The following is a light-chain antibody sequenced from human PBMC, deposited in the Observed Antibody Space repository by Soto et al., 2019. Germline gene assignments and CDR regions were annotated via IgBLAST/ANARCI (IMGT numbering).Light chain of an antibody. CDR2: EVS. J-gene: IGLJ2*01. V-gene: IGLV2-14*01. CDR1: SSDIGGYNY. Sequence: QSVLTQPASVSGSPGQSITISCTGTSSDIGGYNYVSWYQHHPGKAPKLMIYEVSNRPSGVSNRFSGSKSGNTASLTISGLQAEDEADYHCSSYTSRTTFVIFGGGTKPTVL. CDR3: SSYTSRTTFVI.